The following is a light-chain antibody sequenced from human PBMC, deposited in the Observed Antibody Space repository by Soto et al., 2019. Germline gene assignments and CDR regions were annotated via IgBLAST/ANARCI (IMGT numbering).Light chain of an antibody. CDR2: DNN. CDR1: SSNIGNNY. V-gene: IGLV1-51*01. CDR3: ATWDSSLSAWL. Sequence: QSVLTQPPSVSAPPGQKVTISCSGGSSNIGNNYVSWYQQVAGTAPKLLIFDNNKRPSGIPDRFSGSKSGTSATLGIAGLQTGDAADYYCATWDSSLSAWLFGGGTQLTVL. J-gene: IGLJ3*02.